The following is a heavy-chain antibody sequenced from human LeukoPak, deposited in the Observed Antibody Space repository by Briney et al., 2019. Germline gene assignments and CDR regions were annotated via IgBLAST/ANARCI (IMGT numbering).Heavy chain of an antibody. J-gene: IGHJ4*02. D-gene: IGHD2/OR15-2a*01. CDR2: IGKDGSWI. Sequence: GGSLRLSCTASGFSLSGYWMSWVRQAPGQGLEWVANIGKDGSWIHYADSVKGRLTISRDNAKNSLSLQMNSLRADDTAIYYRARDLDFYATDYWGQGTLVTVSS. CDR3: ARDLDFYATDY. V-gene: IGHV3-7*01. CDR1: GFSLSGYW.